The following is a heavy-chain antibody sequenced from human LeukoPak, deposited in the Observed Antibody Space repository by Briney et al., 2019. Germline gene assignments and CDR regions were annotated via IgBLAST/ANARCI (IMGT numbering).Heavy chain of an antibody. V-gene: IGHV1-8*03. D-gene: IGHD3-22*01. Sequence: ASVKVSCKASGYTFTSYDINWVRQATGQGLEWMGWMNPNSGNTGYAQKFQGRVTITRNTSISTAYMELSSLRSEDTVVYYCARTEYYDSSAQDYWGQGTLVTVSS. CDR3: ARTEYYDSSAQDY. CDR2: MNPNSGNT. J-gene: IGHJ4*02. CDR1: GYTFTSYD.